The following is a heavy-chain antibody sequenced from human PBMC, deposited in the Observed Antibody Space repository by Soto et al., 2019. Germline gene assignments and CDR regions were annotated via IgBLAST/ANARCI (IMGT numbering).Heavy chain of an antibody. Sequence: QLQLQESGPGLVKPSQTLSLTCSVSGDSISSRVYCWGWIRQPPGKGLEWIGNFYYFGSTYYNPSLKSRVTISVDTSNNQLSLRLRSVTAADTAVYYCATSTMTSNWFDPWGQGTLVTVSS. CDR2: FYYFGST. V-gene: IGHV4-39*01. CDR3: ATSTMTSNWFDP. CDR1: GDSISSRVYC. J-gene: IGHJ5*02. D-gene: IGHD3-3*01.